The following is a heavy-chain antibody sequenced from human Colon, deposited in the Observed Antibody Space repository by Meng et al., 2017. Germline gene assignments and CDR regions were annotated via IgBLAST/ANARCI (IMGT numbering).Heavy chain of an antibody. Sequence: GSLRLSCTVSGGSISSHYWSWIRQPPGKGLEWIGYIYYSGSTNYNPSLKSRVTISLDTSKNQFSLKLSSVTAADTAVYYCARGMGGYYDNSGYWDAFDIWGQGT. CDR2: IYYSGST. J-gene: IGHJ3*02. D-gene: IGHD3-22*01. CDR3: ARGMGGYYDNSGYWDAFDI. V-gene: IGHV4-59*11. CDR1: GGSISSHY.